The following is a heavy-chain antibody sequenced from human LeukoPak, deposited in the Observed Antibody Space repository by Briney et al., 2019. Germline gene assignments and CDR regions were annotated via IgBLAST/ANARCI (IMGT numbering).Heavy chain of an antibody. D-gene: IGHD3-22*01. CDR2: ISSSISTI. J-gene: IGHJ4*02. Sequence: GGSLRLSCAASGFTFSSYEMNWVRQAPGRGLEWVSYISSSISTIYYADSVKGRFTISRDNTKNSLYLQMNSLRAGDTAVYYCARESSSGYHFDYWGQGTLVTVSS. V-gene: IGHV3-48*03. CDR3: ARESSSGYHFDY. CDR1: GFTFSSYE.